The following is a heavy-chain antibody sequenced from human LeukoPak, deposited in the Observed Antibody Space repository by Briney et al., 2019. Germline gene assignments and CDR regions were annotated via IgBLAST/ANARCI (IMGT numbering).Heavy chain of an antibody. CDR2: IYHSGST. CDR3: ARDKVSTGIAAEPAFDY. V-gene: IGHV4-38-2*02. J-gene: IGHJ4*02. CDR1: GYSISSGYY. D-gene: IGHD6-13*01. Sequence: SETLSLTCTVSGYSISSGYYWGWIRQPPGKGLEWIGSIYHSGSTYYNPSLKSRVTISVDTSKNQFSLKLSSVTAADTAVYYCARDKVSTGIAAEPAFDYWGQGTLVTVSS.